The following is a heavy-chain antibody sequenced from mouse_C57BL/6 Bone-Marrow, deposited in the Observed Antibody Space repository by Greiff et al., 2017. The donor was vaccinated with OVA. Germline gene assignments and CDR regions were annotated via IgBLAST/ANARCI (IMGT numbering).Heavy chain of an antibody. CDR3: SSVSGSSLFAY. Sequence: QVQLQQPGAELVKPGASVKLSCKASGYTFTSYWMHWVKQRPGKGLEWIGMIHPNSGSTNYNEKFKSKATLTVNKSSSTAYMQLSSLSSYASAVSYCSSVSGSSLFAYCGQGTLVTVSA. J-gene: IGHJ3*01. CDR1: GYTFTSYW. V-gene: IGHV1-64*01. CDR2: IHPNSGST. D-gene: IGHD1-1*01.